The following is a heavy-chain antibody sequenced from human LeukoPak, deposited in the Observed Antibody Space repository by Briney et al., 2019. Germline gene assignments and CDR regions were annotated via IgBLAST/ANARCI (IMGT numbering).Heavy chain of an antibody. D-gene: IGHD1-26*01. J-gene: IGHJ3*02. CDR1: GFTFTTYW. Sequence: GGSLRLSCAASGFTFTTYWMSWVHQAPGKGLEWVANIKQDGSEKYYVDSVKGRFTLSRDNANNSLYLQMNSLRAEDTAVYYCARGGRSGAFDIWGQGTMVTVSS. V-gene: IGHV3-7*01. CDR2: IKQDGSEK. CDR3: ARGGRSGAFDI.